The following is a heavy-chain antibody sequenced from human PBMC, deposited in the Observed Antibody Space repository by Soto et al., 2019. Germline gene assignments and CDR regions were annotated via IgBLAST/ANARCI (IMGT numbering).Heavy chain of an antibody. CDR1: GFTFSSYG. V-gene: IGHV3-30*18. CDR3: AKCSRGYSLDASDI. Sequence: QVQLVESGGGVVQPGRSVRLSCAASGFTFSSYGMHWVRQAPGKGLEWVAAISYDGTSNYYADSVKGRFTISRDNSKNTLYLHMNSLRAEDTAVYYCAKCSRGYSLDASDIWGQGTMVTVSS. CDR2: ISYDGTSN. D-gene: IGHD5-18*01. J-gene: IGHJ3*02.